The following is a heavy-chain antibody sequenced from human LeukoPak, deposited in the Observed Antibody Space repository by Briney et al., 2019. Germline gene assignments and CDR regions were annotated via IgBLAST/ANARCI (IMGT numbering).Heavy chain of an antibody. CDR1: GYTFTSYG. CDR2: ISAYNGNT. J-gene: IGHJ4*02. D-gene: IGHD6-19*01. CDR3: ARDRIAVAGPRYFDY. V-gene: IGHV1-18*01. Sequence: ASVKVSCKASGYTFTSYGISWVRQAPGQGLEWMGWISAYNGNTNYAQKLQGRVIMTTDTSTSTAYMELRSLRSDDTAVYYCARDRIAVAGPRYFDYWGQGTLVTVSS.